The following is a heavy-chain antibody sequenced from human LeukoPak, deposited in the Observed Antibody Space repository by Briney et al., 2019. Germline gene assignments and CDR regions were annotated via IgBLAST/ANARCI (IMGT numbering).Heavy chain of an antibody. CDR3: ARLNGELAYAFDI. V-gene: IGHV4-34*01. D-gene: IGHD1-26*01. CDR2: INHSGST. CDR1: GGSFSGYY. Sequence: SETLSLTCAVYGGSFSGYYWSWIRQPPGEGLEWIGEINHSGSTNYNPSLKSRVTISVDTSKNQFSLKLSSVTAADTAVYYCARLNGELAYAFDIWGQGTMVTVSS. J-gene: IGHJ3*02.